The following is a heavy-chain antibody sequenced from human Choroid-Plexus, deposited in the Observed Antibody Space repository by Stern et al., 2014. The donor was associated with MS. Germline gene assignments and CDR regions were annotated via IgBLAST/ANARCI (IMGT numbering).Heavy chain of an antibody. CDR2: IYWDDDK. CDR1: GFSLNTDGLG. D-gene: IGHD2-15*01. Sequence: ESGPRLVKPTQTLTLTCTFSGFSLNTDGLGGGWLRQPPGKALEWLAVIYWDDDKRYSPSLTNRLTITKDTSKNQVVLTMTNMDFVDTATYFCAHGSEYWSAHPDYWGQGIPVTVSS. J-gene: IGHJ4*02. CDR3: AHGSEYWSAHPDY. V-gene: IGHV2-5*02.